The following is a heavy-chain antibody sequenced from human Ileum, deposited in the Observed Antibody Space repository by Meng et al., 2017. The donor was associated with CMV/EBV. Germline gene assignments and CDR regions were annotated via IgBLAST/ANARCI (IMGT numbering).Heavy chain of an antibody. CDR1: GASINSGDYS. CDR2: VYNRGTI. J-gene: IGHJ3*01. Sequence: SETLSLTCTVSGASINSGDYSWNWIRLPPGKGLEWIGYVYNRGTIYYNPSLKSRLALSVESSKNQLYMTLTAVTAADAGTYFCARAEDSDTNGRGDAFGVWGRGTVVTVSS. D-gene: IGHD1-26*01. V-gene: IGHV4-30-4*08. CDR3: ARAEDSDTNGRGDAFGV.